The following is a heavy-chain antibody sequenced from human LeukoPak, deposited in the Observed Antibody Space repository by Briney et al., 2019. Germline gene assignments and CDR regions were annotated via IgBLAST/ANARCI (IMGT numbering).Heavy chain of an antibody. CDR2: IIPILGIA. CDR1: GGTFSSYA. V-gene: IGHV1-69*04. J-gene: IGHJ5*02. Sequence: SVKVSCKASGGTFSSYAISWVRQAPGQGLEWMGRIIPILGIANYAQKFQGRVTITADKSTSTAYMELSSLRSEDTAVYYCASTYCSGGSCYGAWFDPWGQGTLVTVSS. D-gene: IGHD2-15*01. CDR3: ASTYCSGGSCYGAWFDP.